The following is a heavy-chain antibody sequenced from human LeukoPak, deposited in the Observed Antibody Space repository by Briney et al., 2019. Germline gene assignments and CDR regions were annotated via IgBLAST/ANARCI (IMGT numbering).Heavy chain of an antibody. V-gene: IGHV4-39*01. CDR3: ARQLGYCSSTSCYADKVDY. CDR2: SYYSGST. Sequence: SETLSLTCTVSGGSISSSSYYWGWIRQPPGTGLEWIERSYYSGSTYYNPSLKSRVTISVDTSKNQFSLKLSSVTAADTAVYYCARQLGYCSSTSCYADKVDYWGQGTLVTVSA. CDR1: GGSISSSSYY. J-gene: IGHJ4*02. D-gene: IGHD2-2*01.